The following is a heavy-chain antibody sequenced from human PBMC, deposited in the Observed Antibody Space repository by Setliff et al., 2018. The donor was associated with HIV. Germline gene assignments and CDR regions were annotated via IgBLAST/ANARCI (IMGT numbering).Heavy chain of an antibody. CDR1: GFTFTNYD. D-gene: IGHD3-10*01. CDR2: MNPNSGYT. J-gene: IGHJ2*01. V-gene: IGHV1-8*02. CDR3: ARDDHYYDSGSYYSDWYFDL. Sequence: ASVKVSCKASGFTFTNYDINWVRQATGQGLEWMGWMNPNSGYTGYAQKFQGRVTLTRNTSISTAYMELSSLRSEDTAVYYCARDDHYYDSGSYYSDWYFDLWGRGTLVTVSS.